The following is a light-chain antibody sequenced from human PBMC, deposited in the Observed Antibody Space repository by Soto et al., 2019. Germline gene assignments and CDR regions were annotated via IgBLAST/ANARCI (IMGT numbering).Light chain of an antibody. Sequence: EIVMTQSPATLSVSPGERATLSCRASQSLSTNLVWYQQRPGQAPRRLIYGASTRAPGIPARFSGSGSGTEFTLTISSLPSEDFAVYYCRQYSKWWTFGQGTKVEI. CDR3: RQYSKWWT. J-gene: IGKJ1*01. V-gene: IGKV3-15*01. CDR1: QSLSTN. CDR2: GAS.